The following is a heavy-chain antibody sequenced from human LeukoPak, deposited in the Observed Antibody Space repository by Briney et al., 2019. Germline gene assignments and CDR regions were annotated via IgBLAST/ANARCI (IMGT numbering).Heavy chain of an antibody. D-gene: IGHD3-22*01. Sequence: GGTLRLSCAASGFTFSSYWMSWVRQAPGKGLEWVANIKQDGSEKYYVDSVKGRFTISRDNAKNSLYLQMNSLRAEDTAVYYCAREDDSSGYYYGILDYWGQGTLVTVSS. CDR3: AREDDSSGYYYGILDY. V-gene: IGHV3-7*01. CDR2: IKQDGSEK. J-gene: IGHJ4*02. CDR1: GFTFSSYW.